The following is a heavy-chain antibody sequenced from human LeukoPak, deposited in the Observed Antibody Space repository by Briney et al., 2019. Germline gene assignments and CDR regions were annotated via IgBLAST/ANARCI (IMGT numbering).Heavy chain of an antibody. V-gene: IGHV1-18*01. CDR2: ISGYNGNK. J-gene: IGHJ4*02. CDR1: GYSFSNYG. CDR3: ARDCGYQCLFDY. Sequence: ASVKVSCKASGYSFSNYGISWVRQAPGQGLEWMGWISGYNGNKNYAQKFQGRVTMTTDTSTSTAYMELRSLRSDDTAVYYCARDCGYQCLFDYWGQGTLVTVSS. D-gene: IGHD5-12*01.